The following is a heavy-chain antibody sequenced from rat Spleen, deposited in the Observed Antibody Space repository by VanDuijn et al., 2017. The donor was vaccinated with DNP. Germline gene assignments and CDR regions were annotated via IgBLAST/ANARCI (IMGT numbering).Heavy chain of an antibody. CDR3: ARHGRRVFDY. V-gene: IGHV5-22*01. CDR1: GFTFSDYN. CDR2: ISYAGGST. J-gene: IGHJ2*01. Sequence: EVQLVESGGGLIQPGRSLKLSCVASGFTFSDYNMAWVRQAPTKGLELVAYISYAGGSTYHGDSVKGRFTISRDNAESTLYLQMNSLRSEDMATYFCARHGRRVFDYWGQGVMVTVSS. D-gene: IGHD1-11*01.